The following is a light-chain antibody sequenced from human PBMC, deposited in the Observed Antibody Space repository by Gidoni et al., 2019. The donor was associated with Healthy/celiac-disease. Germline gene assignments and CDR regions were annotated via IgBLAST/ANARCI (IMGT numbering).Light chain of an antibody. Sequence: DNQMTQSPSTLSASVGDRVTITCRASQSISSWLAWYQQKPGKAPKLLIYDASSLESGVPSRFSCSGSGTEFTLTISSLQPDDFATYYCQQYNSYSPAYTFGQGTKLEIK. J-gene: IGKJ2*01. CDR2: DAS. V-gene: IGKV1-5*01. CDR1: QSISSW. CDR3: QQYNSYSPAYT.